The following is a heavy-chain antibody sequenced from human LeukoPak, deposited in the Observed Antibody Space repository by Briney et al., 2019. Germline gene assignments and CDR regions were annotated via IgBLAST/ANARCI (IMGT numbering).Heavy chain of an antibody. J-gene: IGHJ4*02. Sequence: PSETLSLTCTVSGGSISCYYWSWIRQPPGKGLEWIGYIYYSGSTNYNPSLKSRVTISVDTSKNQFSLKLSSVTAADTAVYYCARTPYTMVRGVHFDYWGQGTLVTVSS. CDR2: IYYSGST. V-gene: IGHV4-59*08. CDR1: GGSISCYY. CDR3: ARTPYTMVRGVHFDY. D-gene: IGHD3-10*01.